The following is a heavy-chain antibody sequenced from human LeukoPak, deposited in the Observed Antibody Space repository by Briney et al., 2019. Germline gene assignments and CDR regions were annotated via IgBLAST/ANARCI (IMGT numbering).Heavy chain of an antibody. CDR2: IKQDGTTE. CDR3: AVGSGWLIEH. D-gene: IGHD6-19*01. Sequence: PGGSLRLSCAASGFTFSTYWMNWVRQAPGKGLEWVANIKQDGTTEYYVASVSGRFTISRDNAKKSLRLHMNSLRAEDTAVYSCAVGSGWLIEHWGQGTLVTVSS. CDR1: GFTFSTYW. V-gene: IGHV3-7*03. J-gene: IGHJ1*01.